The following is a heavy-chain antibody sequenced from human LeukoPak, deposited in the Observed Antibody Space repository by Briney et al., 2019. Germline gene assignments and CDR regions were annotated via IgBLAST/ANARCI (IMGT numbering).Heavy chain of an antibody. J-gene: IGHJ4*02. CDR2: IYYSGST. Sequence: KTSETLSLTCTVSGGSISSSSYYWGWIRQPPGKGLEWIGSIYYSGSTYYNPSLKSRVTISVDTSKNQFSLKLSSVTAADTAVYYCASLTAMVLNFDYWGQGTLVTVSS. V-gene: IGHV4-39*07. CDR1: GGSISSSSYY. D-gene: IGHD5-18*01. CDR3: ASLTAMVLNFDY.